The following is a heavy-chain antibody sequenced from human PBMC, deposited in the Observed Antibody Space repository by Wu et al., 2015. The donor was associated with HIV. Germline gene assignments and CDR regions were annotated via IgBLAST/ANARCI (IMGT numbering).Heavy chain of an antibody. CDR2: IIPIFGTA. CDR1: GGTFSSYA. CDR3: ARVIRNGDYGEYYFDY. V-gene: IGHV1-69*18. Sequence: QVQLVQSGAEVKKPGSSVKVSCKASGGTFSSYAISWVRQAPGQGLEWMGRIIPIFGTANYAQKFQGRATITADESTSTAYMELSSLRSEDTAVYYCARVIRNGDYGEYYFDYWGQGTLVTVSS. J-gene: IGHJ4*02. D-gene: IGHD4-17*01.